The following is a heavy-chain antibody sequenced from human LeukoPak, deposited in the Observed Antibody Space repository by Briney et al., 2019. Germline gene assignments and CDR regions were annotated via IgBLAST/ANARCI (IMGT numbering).Heavy chain of an antibody. CDR3: ARTPYCSSTSCYPFDY. Sequence: PSETLSLTCTVSGGSISSGGYYWSWIRQPPGKGLEWIGYIYHSGSTYYNPSLKSRVTMSVDTSKNQFSLKLSSVTAADTAVYYCARTPYCSSTSCYPFDYWGQGTLVTVSS. CDR1: GGSISSGGYY. D-gene: IGHD2-2*01. CDR2: IYHSGST. J-gene: IGHJ4*02. V-gene: IGHV4-30-2*01.